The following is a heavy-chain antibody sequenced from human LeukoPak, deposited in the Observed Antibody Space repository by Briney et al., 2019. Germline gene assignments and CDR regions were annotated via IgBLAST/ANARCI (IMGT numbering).Heavy chain of an antibody. J-gene: IGHJ5*02. D-gene: IGHD3-9*01. Sequence: PSETLSLTCTVSGGSVSSGSYYWSWIRQPPGKGLEWIGYIYYSGSTNYNPSLKSRVTISVDTSKNQFSLKLSSVTAADMAVYYCARDYTGYFPWGQGTLVIVSS. CDR2: IYYSGST. V-gene: IGHV4-61*01. CDR3: ARDYTGYFP. CDR1: GGSVSSGSYY.